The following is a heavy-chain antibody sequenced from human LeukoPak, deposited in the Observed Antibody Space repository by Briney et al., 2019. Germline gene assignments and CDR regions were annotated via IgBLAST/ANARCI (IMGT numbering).Heavy chain of an antibody. J-gene: IGHJ3*02. CDR2: ITWKGHTM. CDR1: GFKFDDYG. V-gene: IGHV3-9*01. D-gene: IGHD2-2*02. CDR3: ARGYCSSTSCYTGAFDI. Sequence: GRSLRLSCAASGFKFDDYGMHWVRQVPGKGLEWVSGITWKGHTMGYVDSVKGRFTISRDNSKNTLYLQMNSLRAEDTAVYYCARGYCSSTSCYTGAFDIWGQGTMVTVSS.